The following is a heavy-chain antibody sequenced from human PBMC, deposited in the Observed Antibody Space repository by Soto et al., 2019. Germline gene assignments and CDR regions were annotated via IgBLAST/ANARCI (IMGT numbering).Heavy chain of an antibody. CDR1: GGSVSSGSYY. J-gene: IGHJ5*02. CDR2: IYYSGST. V-gene: IGHV4-61*01. D-gene: IGHD2-15*01. CDR3: ARVMVAPVGWFDP. Sequence: QVQLQESGPGLVKPSETLSLTCTVSGGSVSSGSYYWSWIRQPPGKGLEWIGYIYYSGSTNYNPSLSSPVTISVDTSKNQFSLKPSYVTAADTAVYYCARVMVAPVGWFDPWGQGTLVTVSS.